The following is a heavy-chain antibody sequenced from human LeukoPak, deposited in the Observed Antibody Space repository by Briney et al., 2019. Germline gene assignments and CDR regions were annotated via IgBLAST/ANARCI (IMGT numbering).Heavy chain of an antibody. CDR2: ISGDGGST. J-gene: IGHJ4*02. D-gene: IGHD6-19*01. CDR1: GFTFDDYA. CDR3: GGIAVAGTGKFDY. V-gene: IGHV3-43*02. Sequence: GGSLRLSRAASGFTFDDYAMHWVRQAPGKGLEWVSLISGDGGSTYYADSVKGRFTISRDNSKNSLYLQMNSLRTEDTALYYCGGIAVAGTGKFDYWGQGTLVTVSS.